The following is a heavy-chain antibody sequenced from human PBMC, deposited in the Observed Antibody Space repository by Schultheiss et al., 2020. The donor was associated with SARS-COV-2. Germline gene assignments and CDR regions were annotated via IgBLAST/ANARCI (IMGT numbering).Heavy chain of an antibody. Sequence: GGSLRLSCAASGFTFSSYAMHWVRQAPGKGLEYVSAISSNGGSTYYANSVKGRFTISRDNAKNSLYLQMNSLRAEDTAVYYCARIFGSGWYDVWGQGTTVTVSS. D-gene: IGHD6-19*01. CDR1: GFTFSSYA. J-gene: IGHJ6*02. CDR3: ARIFGSGWYDV. CDR2: ISSNGGST. V-gene: IGHV3-64*01.